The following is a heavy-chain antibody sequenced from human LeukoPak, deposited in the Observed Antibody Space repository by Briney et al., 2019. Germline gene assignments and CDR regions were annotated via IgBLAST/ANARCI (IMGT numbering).Heavy chain of an antibody. CDR2: INPNSGGT. D-gene: IGHD1-7*01. CDR3: ARAEGYNWNYGAFDI. CDR1: GYTFTGNY. V-gene: IGHV1-2*02. J-gene: IGHJ3*02. Sequence: GASVKVSCKASGYTFTGNYMHWVRQAPGQGLEWMGWINPNSGGTNYAQKFQGRVTMTRDTSISTAYMELSRLRSDDTAVYYCARAEGYNWNYGAFDIWGQGTMVTVSS.